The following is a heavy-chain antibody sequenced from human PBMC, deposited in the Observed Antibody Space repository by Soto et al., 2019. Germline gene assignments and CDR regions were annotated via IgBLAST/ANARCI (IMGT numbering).Heavy chain of an antibody. V-gene: IGHV3-30*18. Sequence: GSLRLSCAPSGFPFSSYCMQWVRQAPRKGLEWVAVISYDGSNKYYADTVKGRLTISRDNSKNTLYLKINSLTAEDTAVYYCAKSITIFGVVTYYGMDVWGQGT. CDR1: GFPFSSYC. J-gene: IGHJ6*02. CDR2: ISYDGSNK. D-gene: IGHD3-3*01. CDR3: AKSITIFGVVTYYGMDV.